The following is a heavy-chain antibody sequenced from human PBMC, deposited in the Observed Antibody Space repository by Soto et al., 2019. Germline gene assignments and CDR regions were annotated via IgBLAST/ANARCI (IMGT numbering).Heavy chain of an antibody. D-gene: IGHD6-13*01. CDR3: ARGGYGSPWFDP. Sequence: PSETLSLTCTVSGGSISSGGYYWSWIRQHPGKGLEWIGYIYYSGSTYYNPSLKSRVTISVDTSKNQFSLKLSSVTAADTAVYYCARGGYGSPWFDPWGQGTLVTVSS. J-gene: IGHJ5*02. CDR2: IYYSGST. V-gene: IGHV4-31*02. CDR1: GGSISSGGYY.